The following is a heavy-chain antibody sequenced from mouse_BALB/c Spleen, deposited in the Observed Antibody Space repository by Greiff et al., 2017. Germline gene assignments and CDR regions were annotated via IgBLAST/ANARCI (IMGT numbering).Heavy chain of an antibody. V-gene: IGHV3-8*02. J-gene: IGHJ1*01. Sequence: EVQLKESGPSLVKPSQTLSLTCSVTGDSITSGYWNWIRKFPGNKLEYMGYISYSGSTYYNPSLKSRISITRDTSKNQYYLQLNSVTTEDTATYYCARRRGNYSYFDGWGAGTTVTVSS. D-gene: IGHD2-1*01. CDR2: ISYSGST. CDR3: ARRRGNYSYFDG. CDR1: GDSITSGY.